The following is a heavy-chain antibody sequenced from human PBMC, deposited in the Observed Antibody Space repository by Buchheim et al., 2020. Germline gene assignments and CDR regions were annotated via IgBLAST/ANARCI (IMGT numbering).Heavy chain of an antibody. CDR2: ISYSGRT. J-gene: IGHJ4*02. Sequence: QVQLQESGPGLVKPSGTLSLICAVSGGSISSANWWYWVRQPPGKGLEWIGEISYSGRTIYNPSLKSRVTISRDASKNQFSLKLTSVTAADTAVYYCACSTGSWKVDYWGQGTL. CDR3: ACSTGSWKVDY. CDR1: GGSISSANW. V-gene: IGHV4-4*02. D-gene: IGHD3-9*01.